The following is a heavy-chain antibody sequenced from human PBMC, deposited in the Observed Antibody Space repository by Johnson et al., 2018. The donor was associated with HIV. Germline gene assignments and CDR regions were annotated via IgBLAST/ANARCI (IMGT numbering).Heavy chain of an antibody. Sequence: QVQLVESGGGVVQPGRSLRLSCAASGFTFSSYGIHWVRQAPGKGLAWVAFIWPAGRYVYSADSVKGRFTVSRDHSKNAVYLQMNSLGAGDTAVYYCAKDQHGPLVTTVMRNDAFDIWGQGTMVTVSS. D-gene: IGHD4-17*01. V-gene: IGHV3-33*03. CDR2: IWPAGRYV. CDR3: AKDQHGPLVTTVMRNDAFDI. J-gene: IGHJ3*02. CDR1: GFTFSSYG.